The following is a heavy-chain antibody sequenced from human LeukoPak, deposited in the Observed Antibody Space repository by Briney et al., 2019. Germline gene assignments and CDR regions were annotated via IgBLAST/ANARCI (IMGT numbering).Heavy chain of an antibody. D-gene: IGHD5-24*01. J-gene: IGHJ4*02. CDR2: INPNSGGT. V-gene: IGHV1-2*02. CDR1: GYTFTGYY. Sequence: ASVKVSCKASGYTFTGYYTHWVRQAPGQGLEWMGWINPNSGGTNYAQKFQGRVTMTRDTSISTAYMELSRLRSDDTAVYYCARVPMGDGYSTFDYWGQGTLVTVSS. CDR3: ARVPMGDGYSTFDY.